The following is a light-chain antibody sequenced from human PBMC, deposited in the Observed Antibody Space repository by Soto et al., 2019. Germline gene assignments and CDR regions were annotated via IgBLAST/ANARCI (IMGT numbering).Light chain of an antibody. V-gene: IGLV2-14*03. Sequence: QSALTQPASVSGSPGQSITISCTGTSSDVGGFNYVSWYQHHPGKAPKLMIYDVSNRPSGVSDRFSGSKSGNTASLTISGLQAEDDAYYYCSSYASTTLLVFGGGTKLTVL. CDR2: DVS. CDR1: SSDVGGFNY. J-gene: IGLJ2*01. CDR3: SSYASTTLLV.